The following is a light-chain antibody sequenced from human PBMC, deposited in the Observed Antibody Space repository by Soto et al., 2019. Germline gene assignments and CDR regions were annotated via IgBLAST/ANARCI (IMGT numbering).Light chain of an antibody. CDR1: QSISSW. CDR3: QQYNSYSGT. V-gene: IGKV1-5*03. Sequence: DIQMTQSPSTLSASVGDRVTITCRASQSISSWLAWYQQKPGKAPKLLIYKASSLESGVPSRVSGSGSGTEFTLTLSSLQPDDFATYYCQQYNSYSGTFGQGTKLEI. J-gene: IGKJ2*01. CDR2: KAS.